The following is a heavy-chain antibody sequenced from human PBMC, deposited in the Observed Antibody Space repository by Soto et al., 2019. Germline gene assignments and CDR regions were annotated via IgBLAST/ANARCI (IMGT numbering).Heavy chain of an antibody. J-gene: IGHJ5*02. Sequence: GGSLRLSCVASGFTLSNYGMHWARQAPDKGLEWIALIWYEGTTKYSTDSMKGRFSISRDQSKSTLYLQVNSLRAEDTAIYYCARDVGSSGSSRWFDTWGQGTLDTVSS. V-gene: IGHV3-33*01. CDR3: ARDVGSSGSSRWFDT. CDR2: IWYEGTTK. D-gene: IGHD3-10*01. CDR1: GFTLSNYG.